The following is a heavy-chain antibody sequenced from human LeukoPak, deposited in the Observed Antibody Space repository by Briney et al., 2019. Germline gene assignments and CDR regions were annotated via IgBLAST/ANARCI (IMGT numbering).Heavy chain of an antibody. D-gene: IGHD3-10*02. CDR2: IYYSGST. Sequence: PSETPSLTCTVSGGSISPYYWSWIRQPPGKGLEWLGYIYYSGSTDYNPSLKSRVAISVDTSKNQFSLKLSSVTAADTAVYYCARSTGSTMFIDYWGQGTLVTVSS. CDR1: GGSISPYY. V-gene: IGHV4-59*13. CDR3: ARSTGSTMFIDY. J-gene: IGHJ4*02.